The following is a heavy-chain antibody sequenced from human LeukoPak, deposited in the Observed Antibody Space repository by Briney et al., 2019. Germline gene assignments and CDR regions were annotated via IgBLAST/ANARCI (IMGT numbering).Heavy chain of an antibody. CDR3: ARDCSGGSCYSDY. V-gene: IGHV1-18*01. D-gene: IGHD2-15*01. Sequence: ASVKVSCKASGYTFTSYGISWVRQAPGQGLEWMGWISAYNGNTNYAQKLQGRVTMTTHTSTSTAYMGLRSLRSDDTAVYYCARDCSGGSCYSDYWGQGTLVTVSS. CDR1: GYTFTSYG. CDR2: ISAYNGNT. J-gene: IGHJ4*02.